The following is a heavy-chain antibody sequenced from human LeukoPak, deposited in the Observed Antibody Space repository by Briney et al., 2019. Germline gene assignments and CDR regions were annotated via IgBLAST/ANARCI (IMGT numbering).Heavy chain of an antibody. Sequence: SETLPLTCTVSGYSISSGYYWGWIRQPPGKGLEWIGSIYHSGSTYYNPSLKSRVTISVDTSKNQFSLKLSSVTAADTAVYYCAREWDSGYDSYWFDPWGQGTLVTVSS. J-gene: IGHJ5*02. CDR2: IYHSGST. CDR1: GYSISSGYY. CDR3: AREWDSGYDSYWFDP. V-gene: IGHV4-38-2*02. D-gene: IGHD5-12*01.